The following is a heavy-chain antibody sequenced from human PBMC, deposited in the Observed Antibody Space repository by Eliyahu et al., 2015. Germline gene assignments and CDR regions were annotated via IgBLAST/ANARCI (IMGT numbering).Heavy chain of an antibody. CDR2: INGNSIII. V-gene: IGHV3-9*01. Sequence: EVVLVESGGGLVQPGRSLRLSCAAXGFTFXXYVMHWVRQTPGKGLEWXSGINGNSIIIGYADSVQGRFSISRDNAKNSLYLQMNSLRAEDTAFYHCAKTIFFREGARAAFDYWGQGTLVTVSS. J-gene: IGHJ4*02. CDR3: AKTIFFREGARAAFDY. D-gene: IGHD2/OR15-2a*01. CDR1: GFTFXXYV.